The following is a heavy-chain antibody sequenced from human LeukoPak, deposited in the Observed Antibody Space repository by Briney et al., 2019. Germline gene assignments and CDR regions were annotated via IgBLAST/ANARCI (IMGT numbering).Heavy chain of an antibody. J-gene: IGHJ4*02. CDR3: ARRWYSGSYAPLLDY. Sequence: SETLSLTCTLSGGAIGDYFWSWIRQPAGKGLEWIGRIHASGSVSYNPSLNSRVTMSVDTSKNRFSLSLSSVTAADTAVYYCARRWYSGSYAPLLDYWGQGTLVTVSS. CDR1: GGAIGDYF. CDR2: IHASGSV. D-gene: IGHD1-26*01. V-gene: IGHV4-4*07.